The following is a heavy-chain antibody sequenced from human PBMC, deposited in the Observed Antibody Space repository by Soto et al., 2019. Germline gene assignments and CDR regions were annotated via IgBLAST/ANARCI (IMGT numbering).Heavy chain of an antibody. CDR1: GGTFSSYT. J-gene: IGHJ3*02. CDR2: IIPIFGTA. Sequence: SVKVSCKASGGTFSSYTISWVRQAPGQGLEWMGGIIPIFGTANYAQKFQGRVTITADESTSTAYMELSSLRSEDTAVYYCARGRSARVYLCAFDIWGQGTMVTVS. CDR3: ARGRSARVYLCAFDI. V-gene: IGHV1-69*13. D-gene: IGHD1-26*01.